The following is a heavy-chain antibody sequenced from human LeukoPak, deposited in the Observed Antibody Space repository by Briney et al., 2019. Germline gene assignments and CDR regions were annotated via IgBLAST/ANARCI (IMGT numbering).Heavy chain of an antibody. CDR3: ARVRLPPYYYYFYYMDV. J-gene: IGHJ6*03. V-gene: IGHV4-34*01. Sequence: SETLSLTCAVYGGSFSGYYWSWIRQPPGKGLEWIGEINHSGSTDYNPSLQSRVSISLDTSKNQFSLKVTSVTAADTAVYYCARVRLPPYYYYFYYMDVWGTGTTVTVSS. CDR1: GGSFSGYY. D-gene: IGHD5-18*01. CDR2: INHSGST.